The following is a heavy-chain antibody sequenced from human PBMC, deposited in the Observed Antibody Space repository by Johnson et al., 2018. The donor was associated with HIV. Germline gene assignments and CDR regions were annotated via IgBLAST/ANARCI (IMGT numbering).Heavy chain of an antibody. CDR3: ARVAVAGTYAFDI. Sequence: VQLVESGGGLIQPGGSLRLSCAASGFTVSSNYMSWVRQAPGKGLEWVSVIYSGGSTYYADSVKGRFTISRDNAKNSLYLQMNSLRAGDTAVYYCARVAVAGTYAFDIWGEGTMVTVSS. D-gene: IGHD6-19*01. CDR1: GFTVSSNY. CDR2: IYSGGST. V-gene: IGHV3-53*01. J-gene: IGHJ3*02.